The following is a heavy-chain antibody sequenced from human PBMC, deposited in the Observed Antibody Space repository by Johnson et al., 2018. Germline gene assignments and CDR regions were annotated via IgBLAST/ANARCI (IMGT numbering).Heavy chain of an antibody. V-gene: IGHV3-7*01. J-gene: IGHJ6*02. Sequence: EVQLLETVGGLVQXRGSLRLXCAASGFTFNSYWMSWVRQAPGKGLEWVANIKQDGNEIHYVDSVKGRFTISRDNAKNLLYLQMTFLRAEETAVYYCARDIVNYSPYTLDVWGHGTTVTVSS. CDR2: IKQDGNEI. D-gene: IGHD1-26*01. CDR3: ARDIVNYSPYTLDV. CDR1: GFTFNSYW.